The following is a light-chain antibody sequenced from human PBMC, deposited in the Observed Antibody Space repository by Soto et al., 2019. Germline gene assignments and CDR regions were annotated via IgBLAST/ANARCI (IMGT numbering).Light chain of an antibody. CDR2: GAS. J-gene: IGKJ3*01. CDR3: QQYNNWPPLFT. Sequence: EIVMTQSPATLSVSPGESATLSCRASQSVSNHLAWFQQKPGQAPRLLIFGASSRATGVPARFSGSGSGTEITLTITSLQSEDFAVYYCQQYNNWPPLFTFGPGTKVDVK. CDR1: QSVSNH. V-gene: IGKV3-15*01.